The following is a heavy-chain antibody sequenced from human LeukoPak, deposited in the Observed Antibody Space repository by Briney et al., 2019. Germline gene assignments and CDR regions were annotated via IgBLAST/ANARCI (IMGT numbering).Heavy chain of an antibody. J-gene: IGHJ4*02. CDR2: ISSSSSYI. CDR1: GFTFSSYS. Sequence: GVSLRLSCAASGFTFSSYSMNWVRQAPGKGLEWVSSISSSSSYIYYADSVKGRFTISRDNAKNSLYLQMNSLRAEDTAVYYCARDGAAGTLLPDYWGQGTLVTVSS. V-gene: IGHV3-21*01. D-gene: IGHD6-13*01. CDR3: ARDGAAGTLLPDY.